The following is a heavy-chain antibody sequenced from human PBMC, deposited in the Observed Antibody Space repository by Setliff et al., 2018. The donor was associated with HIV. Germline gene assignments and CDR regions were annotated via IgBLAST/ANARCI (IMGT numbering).Heavy chain of an antibody. D-gene: IGHD2-2*01. J-gene: IGHJ4*02. V-gene: IGHV4-39*01. CDR3: ARPQYPGYYFDY. Sequence: PSETLSLTCTVSGDSMSSSGYYWGWIRQPPGKGLEWIGSIFYSGNTYYKPSLKSRVTISVDTSKNQFSLKLSSVTAADTAVYYCARPQYPGYYFDYWGQGTLVTVSS. CDR2: IFYSGNT. CDR1: GDSMSSSGYY.